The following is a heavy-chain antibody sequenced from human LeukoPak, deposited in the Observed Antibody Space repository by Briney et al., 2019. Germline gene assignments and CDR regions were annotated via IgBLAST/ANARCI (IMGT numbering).Heavy chain of an antibody. V-gene: IGHV4-39*01. CDR1: GGPISSSGYY. CDR3: ARHLTNYYHYFDY. Sequence: SETLSLTCTVSGGPISSSGYYWGWIRQPPGKGLEWVGSFYYSGSTYYNPSLKSRVTISVDTSKNQFSLKLSSVTAADTAVYYCARHLTNYYHYFDYWGQGTLVTVSS. J-gene: IGHJ4*02. D-gene: IGHD3-22*01. CDR2: FYYSGST.